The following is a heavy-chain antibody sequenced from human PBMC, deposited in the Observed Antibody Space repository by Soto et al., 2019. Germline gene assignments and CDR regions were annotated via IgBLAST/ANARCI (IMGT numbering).Heavy chain of an antibody. D-gene: IGHD3-3*01. J-gene: IGHJ4*02. Sequence: GGSLRLSCAASGFTFSSYWMSWVRQAPGKGLEWVANIKQDGSEKYYVDSVKGRFTISRDNAKNSLYLQMNSLRAEDTAVYYCARTGRATYYDFWSGYYPYYFDYWGQGTLVTVSS. CDR1: GFTFSSYW. V-gene: IGHV3-7*01. CDR3: ARTGRATYYDFWSGYYPYYFDY. CDR2: IKQDGSEK.